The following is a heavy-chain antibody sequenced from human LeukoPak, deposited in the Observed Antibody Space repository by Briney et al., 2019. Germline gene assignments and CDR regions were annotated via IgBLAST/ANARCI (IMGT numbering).Heavy chain of an antibody. CDR3: ARGDYYGSGSYFYYYYMDV. J-gene: IGHJ6*03. Sequence: SETLSLTCTVSGGSISSYYWSWIRQPPGKGLEWIGYIYYSGSTNYNPSLKSRVTISVDTSKNQFSLKLSSVTAADTAVYYCARGDYYGSGSYFYYYYMDVWGKGTTVTISS. V-gene: IGHV4-59*01. CDR2: IYYSGST. D-gene: IGHD3-10*01. CDR1: GGSISSYY.